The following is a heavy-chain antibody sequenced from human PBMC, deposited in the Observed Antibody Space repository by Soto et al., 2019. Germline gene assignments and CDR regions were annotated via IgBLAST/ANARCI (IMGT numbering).Heavy chain of an antibody. CDR2: ISGSGGGT. V-gene: IGHV3-23*01. CDR1: GFTFSNYA. Sequence: EVLLLESGGGWFQPGGSLRLSGAASGFTFSNYAMSWFRQAPGKGLEWVSGISGSGGGTDYADSVKGRFTISRDNSKNTLYLQMNSLRAEDTAVYYCAKVGTYDFWSGYDSAFDIWGQGTMVTVSS. D-gene: IGHD3-3*01. CDR3: AKVGTYDFWSGYDSAFDI. J-gene: IGHJ3*02.